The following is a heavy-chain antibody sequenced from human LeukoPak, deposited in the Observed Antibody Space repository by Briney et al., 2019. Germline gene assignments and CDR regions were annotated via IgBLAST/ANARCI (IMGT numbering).Heavy chain of an antibody. CDR1: GYTFTSYD. V-gene: IGHV1-8*03. D-gene: IGHD3-22*01. Sequence: GASVKVSCKASGYTFTSYDINWVRQATGQGLEWMGWMNPNSGNTGYAQKFQGRVTITRNTSISTAYMELRSLRSDDTAVYYCARDGHRRYYYDSSGYYRGDYWGQGTLVTVSS. J-gene: IGHJ4*02. CDR3: ARDGHRRYYYDSSGYYRGDY. CDR2: MNPNSGNT.